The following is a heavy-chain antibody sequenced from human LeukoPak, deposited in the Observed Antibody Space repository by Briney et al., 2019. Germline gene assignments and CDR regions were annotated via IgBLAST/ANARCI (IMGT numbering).Heavy chain of an antibody. D-gene: IGHD5-12*01. CDR1: GFTFSSYA. J-gene: IGHJ4*02. CDR3: VKDRIAKTTIIPFDH. CDR2: ISYDGSNK. Sequence: GGSLRLSCAASGFTFSSYAMHWVRQAPGKGLEWVAVISYDGSNKYYADSVKGRFAISRDNSESTLSLQMNSLTTEDTSVYYCVKDRIAKTTIIPFDHWGQGALVTVSS. V-gene: IGHV3-30*09.